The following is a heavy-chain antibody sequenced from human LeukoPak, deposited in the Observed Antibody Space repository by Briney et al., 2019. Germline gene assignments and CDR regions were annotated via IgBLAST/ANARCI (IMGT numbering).Heavy chain of an antibody. V-gene: IGHV3-30*02. D-gene: IGHD6-19*01. J-gene: IGHJ4*02. Sequence: GGSLRLSCAASGFTFSSYGMHWVRQAPGKGLEWVAFIRYDGSNKYYADSVKGRFTISRDNSKNTLYLQMNSLRAEDTAVYYCAKDLIPSVKQWLGDFDYWGQGTLVTVSS. CDR3: AKDLIPSVKQWLGDFDY. CDR2: IRYDGSNK. CDR1: GFTFSSYG.